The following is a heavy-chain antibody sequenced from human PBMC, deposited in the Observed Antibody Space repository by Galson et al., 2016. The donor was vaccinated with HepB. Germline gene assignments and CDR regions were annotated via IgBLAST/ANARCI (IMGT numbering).Heavy chain of an antibody. CDR1: GFSFKNYD. J-gene: IGHJ6*02. D-gene: IGHD3-16*01. V-gene: IGHV3-13*01. CDR3: ARAYYVLGYGMDV. Sequence: SLRLSCAASGFSFKNYDMHWVRQTTGKGLEWVSTIDADGATYYLGSVKGRFAISRENAKNSLYLQMNSLRAEDTAIYYCARAYYVLGYGMDVWGQGTTVTVSS. CDR2: IDADGAT.